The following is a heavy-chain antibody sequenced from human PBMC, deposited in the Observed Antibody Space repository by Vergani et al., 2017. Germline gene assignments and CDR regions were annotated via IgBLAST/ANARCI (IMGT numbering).Heavy chain of an antibody. Sequence: EVQLLESGGGLVQPGGSLRLSCAASGFTFSTYDMHWVRQATGKGLEWVSAIGTAGDTYYPGSVKGRFTISRENAKNSLYLQMNGLRAGDTAVYYCTKGSRGYTGYFFDYWGQGTLATVSS. J-gene: IGHJ4*02. CDR1: GFTFSTYD. D-gene: IGHD5-12*01. V-gene: IGHV3-13*01. CDR2: IGTAGDT. CDR3: TKGSRGYTGYFFDY.